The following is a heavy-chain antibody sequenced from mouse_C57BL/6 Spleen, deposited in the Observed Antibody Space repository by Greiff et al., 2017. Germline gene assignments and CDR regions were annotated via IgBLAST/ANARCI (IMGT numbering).Heavy chain of an antibody. CDR1: GYTFTSYW. CDR2: IDPSDSYT. Sequence: QVQLQQPGAELVMPGASVKLSCKASGYTFTSYWMHWVKQRPGQGLEWIGEIDPSDSYTNYNQKFKGKSTLTVDKSSSTAYMQLSSLTSEDSAVYYGARRQLRLRDYAMDYWGQGTSVTVSS. CDR3: ARRQLRLRDYAMDY. D-gene: IGHD3-2*02. V-gene: IGHV1-69*01. J-gene: IGHJ4*01.